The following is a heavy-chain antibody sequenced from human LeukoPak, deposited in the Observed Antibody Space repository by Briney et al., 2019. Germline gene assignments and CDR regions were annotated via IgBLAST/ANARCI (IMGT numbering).Heavy chain of an antibody. D-gene: IGHD2-2*01. CDR3: AKGEVPAAIPYYFDY. CDR2: ISSSSSYI. CDR1: GFTFSSYS. J-gene: IGHJ4*02. V-gene: IGHV3-21*04. Sequence: GGSLRLSCAASGFTFSSYSMNWVRQAPGKGLEWVSSISSSSSYIYYADSVKGRFTISRDNSKNTLYLQMNSLRAEDTAVYYCAKGEVPAAIPYYFDYWGQGTLVTVSS.